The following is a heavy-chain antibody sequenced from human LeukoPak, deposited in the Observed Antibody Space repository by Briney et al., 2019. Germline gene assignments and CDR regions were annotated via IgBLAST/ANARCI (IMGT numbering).Heavy chain of an antibody. J-gene: IGHJ4*02. CDR2: MDPSGSI. V-gene: IGHV4-4*07. D-gene: IGHD5/OR15-5a*01. Sequence: SETLSLTCTVSGGSISSDYWSWIRQPAGKGLEWIGRMDPSGSINYNPSLQSRLTMSGDTSKNQFSLKLSSVTAADTAVYYCASLPYLRGDYWGQGTLVTVSS. CDR1: GGSISSDY. CDR3: ASLPYLRGDY.